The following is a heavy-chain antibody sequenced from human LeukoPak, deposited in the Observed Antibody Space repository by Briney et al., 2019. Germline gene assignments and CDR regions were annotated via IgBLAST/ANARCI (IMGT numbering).Heavy chain of an antibody. D-gene: IGHD6-13*01. CDR3: ARVATGIAAPIDY. CDR1: GFTFSTHW. V-gene: IGHV3-21*01. Sequence: PGGSLRLSCAASGFTFSTHWMSWFRQAPGKGLEWVSSISSGSSYIYYADSVKGRFTISRDNAKNSLYLQMHSLRAEDTALYYCARVATGIAAPIDYWGQGTLVTVSS. CDR2: ISSGSSYI. J-gene: IGHJ4*02.